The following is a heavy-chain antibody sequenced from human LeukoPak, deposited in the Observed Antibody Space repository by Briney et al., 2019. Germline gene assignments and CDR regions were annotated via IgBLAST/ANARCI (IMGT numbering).Heavy chain of an antibody. CDR2: ISYDGSNK. J-gene: IGHJ4*02. CDR1: GFTFSTFV. D-gene: IGHD3-22*01. CDR3: ARDPRYYYDSSGGFDY. Sequence: GGSLRLSCAASGFTFSTFVMSWVRQAPGKGLEWVAVISYDGSNKYYADSVKGRFTISRDNSKNTLYLQMNSLRAEDTAVYYCARDPRYYYDSSGGFDYWGQGTLVTVSS. V-gene: IGHV3-30-3*01.